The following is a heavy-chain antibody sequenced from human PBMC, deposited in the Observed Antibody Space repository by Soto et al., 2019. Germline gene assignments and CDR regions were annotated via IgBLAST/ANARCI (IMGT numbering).Heavy chain of an antibody. CDR2: IVAGSGNT. J-gene: IGHJ6*02. CDR3: AAVYIFLPSADYYGMDV. Sequence: ASVKVSCKASGYAFSNNDISWVRQARGQRLEWIGWIVAGSGNTNYAQKFQERVTITRDMSTSTAYMELSSLKSEDAAVYYCAAVYIFLPSADYYGMDVWGQGTTVTVSS. CDR1: GYAFSNND. D-gene: IGHD3-10*01. V-gene: IGHV1-58*02.